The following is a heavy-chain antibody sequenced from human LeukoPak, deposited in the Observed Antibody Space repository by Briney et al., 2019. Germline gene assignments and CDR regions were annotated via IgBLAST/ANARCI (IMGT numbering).Heavy chain of an antibody. CDR3: AKPPGTYDPNAQFDY. Sequence: GGSLRLSCAASGFTVSSNYMSWVRQAPGKGLEWVSVIYSGGSTYYADSVKGRFTISRDNSKNTLYLQMNSLRAEDTAVYYCAKPPGTYDPNAQFDYWGQGTLVTVSS. J-gene: IGHJ4*02. CDR1: GFTVSSNY. D-gene: IGHD5-12*01. V-gene: IGHV3-66*02. CDR2: IYSGGST.